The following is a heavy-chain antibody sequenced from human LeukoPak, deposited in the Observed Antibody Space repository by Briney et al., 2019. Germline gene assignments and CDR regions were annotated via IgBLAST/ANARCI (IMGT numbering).Heavy chain of an antibody. CDR2: ISGIGGST. D-gene: IGHD5-18*01. V-gene: IGHV3-23*01. CDR1: GVTFSSYA. J-gene: IGHJ4*02. Sequence: GGSLRLSCAASGVTFSSYAMSWVRQAPGKGLWGVSAISGIGGSTYYADSVKGRFTISRDNSKNTLYLQMNSLRAEDPAVYYCARAPRGYSYGALFDYWGQGTLVTVSS. CDR3: ARAPRGYSYGALFDY.